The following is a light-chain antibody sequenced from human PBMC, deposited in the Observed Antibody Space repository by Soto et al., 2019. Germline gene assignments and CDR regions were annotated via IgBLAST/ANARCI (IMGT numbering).Light chain of an antibody. J-gene: IGKJ3*01. CDR2: GAS. V-gene: IGKV3-20*01. CDR1: ESISSHY. Sequence: PGERATLSCRASESISSHYIAWYQHKPVQAPRLLIFGASTRATGIPDRFSGSWSGTDFTLTISRLEPEDFAMYYCQNFGDSPFTFGPGTKVDIK. CDR3: QNFGDSPFT.